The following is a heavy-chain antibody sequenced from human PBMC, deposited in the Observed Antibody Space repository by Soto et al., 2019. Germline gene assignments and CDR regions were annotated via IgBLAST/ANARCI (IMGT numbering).Heavy chain of an antibody. CDR2: ISAYNGNT. J-gene: IGHJ6*02. D-gene: IGHD1-26*01. Sequence: GASVKVSCKASGYTFTSYGISWVRQAPGQGLEWMGWISAYNGNTNYAQKLQGRATMTTDTSTSTAYMELRSLRSDDTVVYYCARTGGVRYYYGMDVWGQGTTVPVSS. CDR3: ARTGGVRYYYGMDV. CDR1: GYTFTSYG. V-gene: IGHV1-18*01.